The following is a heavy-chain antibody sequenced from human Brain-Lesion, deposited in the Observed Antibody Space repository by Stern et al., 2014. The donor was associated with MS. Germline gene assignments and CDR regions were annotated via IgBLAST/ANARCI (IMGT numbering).Heavy chain of an antibody. D-gene: IGHD2-2*01. Sequence: QLQLQESGPGLVKPSQTLSLSCTVSGGSISSGGYYWSWIRQPAGKGLEWIGRIFNSGRTSHNPSLKSRVTISIDTCKNQFFLRLNSMTAADTAVYYCARGRVVPGFQYYATDVWGQGTTVIVSS. CDR3: ARGRVVPGFQYYATDV. V-gene: IGHV4-61*02. J-gene: IGHJ6*02. CDR1: GGSISSGGYY. CDR2: IFNSGRT.